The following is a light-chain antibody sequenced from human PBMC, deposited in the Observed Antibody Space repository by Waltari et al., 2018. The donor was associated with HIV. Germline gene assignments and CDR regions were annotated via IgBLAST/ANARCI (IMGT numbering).Light chain of an antibody. V-gene: IGKV3-15*01. CDR2: AAS. CDR3: QQYVEWPLT. CDR1: QAVSSN. J-gene: IGKJ1*01. Sequence: EIVMTQSPATLSVSPGQRVTLSCRDSQAVSSNVAWYQQKPGQSPRLLIFAASTRATGVPARFSGNGFGTDFTLSITNLQSEDFAVYHCQQYVEWPLTFGQGTKLEV.